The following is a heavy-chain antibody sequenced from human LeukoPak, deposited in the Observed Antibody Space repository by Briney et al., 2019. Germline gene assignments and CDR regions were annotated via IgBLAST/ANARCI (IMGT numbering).Heavy chain of an antibody. D-gene: IGHD6-13*01. J-gene: IGHJ4*02. CDR2: IDSSSNYT. Sequence: GGSLRLSCAASGFIFRGYTMNWVRQAPGKGLEWVSSIDSSSNYTYYADSVQGRFTISRDNAKKSLSLQVSSLRAEDTAVYYCARDSALYSSISFYLDYWGQGTLVTVSS. CDR1: GFIFRGYT. V-gene: IGHV3-21*01. CDR3: ARDSALYSSISFYLDY.